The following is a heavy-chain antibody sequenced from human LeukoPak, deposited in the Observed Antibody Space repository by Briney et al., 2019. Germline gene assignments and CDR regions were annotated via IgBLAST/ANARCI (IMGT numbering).Heavy chain of an antibody. CDR3: ARFGMDAAIDY. D-gene: IGHD2-15*01. CDR2: IKQDGSEK. V-gene: IGHV3-7*01. CDR1: GFTFSGYW. Sequence: GGSLRLSCAASGFTFSGYWMSWVRQAPGKGLEWVATIKQDGSEKTYVDSVEGRFTSSKDNAKSSLFLQMDSLRAEDTAVYYCARFGMDAAIDYWGQGTPVTVSS. J-gene: IGHJ4*02.